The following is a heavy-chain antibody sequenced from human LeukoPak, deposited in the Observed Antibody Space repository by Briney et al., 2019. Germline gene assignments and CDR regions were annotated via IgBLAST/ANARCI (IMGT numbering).Heavy chain of an antibody. D-gene: IGHD1-1*01. CDR3: ARDHNYAFDN. J-gene: IGHJ4*02. CDR2: IGISSGNT. Sequence: GGSLRLSCAASGFTFSSYAMNWVRQAPGKGLEWISYIGISSGNTKYADSVKGRFTISGDSAKNSLYLQMNSLRVEDTAVYYCARDHNYAFDNWGQGTLVTVSS. V-gene: IGHV3-48*03. CDR1: GFTFSSYA.